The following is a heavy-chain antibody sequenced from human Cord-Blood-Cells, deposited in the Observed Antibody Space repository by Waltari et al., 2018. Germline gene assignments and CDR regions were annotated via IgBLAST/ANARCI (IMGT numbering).Heavy chain of an antibody. CDR2: IYYRGST. CDR3: ARVLGFYSGSYYFDY. D-gene: IGHD1-26*01. CDR1: GGSISSHY. V-gene: IGHV4-59*11. Sequence: QVQLQESGPGLVKPSETLSLTCTVSGGSISSHYWSWIRQPPGKGLEWIGYIYYRGSTTINPSRKSRVTISVDTSKNQFSLKLSSVTAADTAVYYCARVLGFYSGSYYFDYWGQGTLVTVSS. J-gene: IGHJ4*02.